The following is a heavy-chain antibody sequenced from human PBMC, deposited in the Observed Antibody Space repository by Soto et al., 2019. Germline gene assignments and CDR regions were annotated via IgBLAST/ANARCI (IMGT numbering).Heavy chain of an antibody. CDR3: ARYRREAVAGYTLDN. CDR2: VYNSGST. J-gene: IGHJ4*02. Sequence: TSETLSLTCTVSGGSISSNYWTWIRQPPGKGLEWIGYVYNSGSTNYNPSLKSRVTISEGTSKSQFSLKVNSMTAADTAVYYCARYRREAVAGYTLDNWGQGMLVTVSS. D-gene: IGHD6-13*01. CDR1: GGSISSNY. V-gene: IGHV4-59*01.